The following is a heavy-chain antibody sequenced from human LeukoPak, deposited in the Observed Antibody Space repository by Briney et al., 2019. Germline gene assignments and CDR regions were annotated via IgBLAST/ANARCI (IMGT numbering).Heavy chain of an antibody. V-gene: IGHV3-21*01. CDR3: ARDETYYDILTGYSPPDY. CDR2: ISSGSSYI. CDR1: GFTFSSYS. J-gene: IGHJ4*02. D-gene: IGHD3-9*01. Sequence: GGSLRLSCAASGFTFSSYSMNWVRQAPGKGLEWVSSISSGSSYIYYADSVKGRFTISRDNAKNSLYLQMNSLRAEDTAVYYCARDETYYDILTGYSPPDYWGQGTLVTVSS.